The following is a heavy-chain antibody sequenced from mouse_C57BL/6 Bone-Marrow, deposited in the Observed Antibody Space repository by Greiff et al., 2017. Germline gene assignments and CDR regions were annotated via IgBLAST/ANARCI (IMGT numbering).Heavy chain of an antibody. CDR1: GFSLTSYG. CDR2: IWSGGST. J-gene: IGHJ3*01. V-gene: IGHV2-2*01. CDR3: ARNFAY. Sequence: QVQLKESGPGLVQPSQSLSITCTVSGFSLTSYGVHWVSQSPGKGLEWLGVIWSGGSTDYNAAFISRLSISKNNSKSQVFFKMNSLQADDTAIYYCARNFAYWGQGTLVTVSA.